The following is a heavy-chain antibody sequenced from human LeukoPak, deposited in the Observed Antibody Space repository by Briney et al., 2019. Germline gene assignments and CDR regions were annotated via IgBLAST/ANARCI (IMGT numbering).Heavy chain of an antibody. CDR3: ARAGQQLLLDAFDI. D-gene: IGHD6-13*01. V-gene: IGHV1-69*01. CDR2: IIPIFGTA. Sequence: AVKVSCKSSGGTFSRYAISWVRQAPGQGLAWMGGIIPIFGTANYAQKFQGRVTITSNESTSTAYMELSSQRSEDTAVYYWARAGQQLLLDAFDIWGQGTMVTVSS. CDR1: GGTFSRYA. J-gene: IGHJ3*02.